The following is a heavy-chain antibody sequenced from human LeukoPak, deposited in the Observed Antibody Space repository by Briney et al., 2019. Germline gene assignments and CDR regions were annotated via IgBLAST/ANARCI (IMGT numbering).Heavy chain of an antibody. CDR1: GGSISSYY. CDR3: ARLSIDTSCLDY. CDR2: IYYSGST. Sequence: PSETLSLTXTVSGGSISSYYWSWIRQPPGKGLEWIGYIYYSGSTNYNPSLKSRVTISVDTSKNQFSLKLSFVTAADTAVYYCARLSIDTSCLDYWGQGTLVTVSS. D-gene: IGHD1-26*01. J-gene: IGHJ4*02. V-gene: IGHV4-59*08.